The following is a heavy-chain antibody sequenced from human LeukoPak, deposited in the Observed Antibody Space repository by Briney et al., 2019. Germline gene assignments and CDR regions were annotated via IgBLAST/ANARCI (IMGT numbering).Heavy chain of an antibody. D-gene: IGHD6-19*01. V-gene: IGHV3-33*01. CDR1: GFTFSSYG. J-gene: IGHJ4*02. Sequence: PGGSLRLSCAASGFTFSSYGMHWVRQAPGKGLEWVAVIWYDGSNKYYADSVKGRFTISRDNSKNTLYLQMNSLRAEDTAVYYCAAPGGSGWSSFHYWGQGTLVTVSS. CDR2: IWYDGSNK. CDR3: AAPGGSGWSSFHY.